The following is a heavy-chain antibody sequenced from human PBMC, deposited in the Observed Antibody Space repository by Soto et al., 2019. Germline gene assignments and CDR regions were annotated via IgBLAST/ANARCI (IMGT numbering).Heavy chain of an antibody. CDR2: MNPNSGST. J-gene: IGHJ4*02. V-gene: IGHV1-8*01. CDR1: GYAFASHD. D-gene: IGHD3-22*01. Sequence: EASVKVSCKASGYAFASHDINWVRQASGQGPEWMGWMNPNSGSTGYAQKFQGRVTLTRNTSLTTAYMEVSSLRSEDTAMYYCARSPYSGYDLLYYWGQGTLVTVAS. CDR3: ARSPYSGYDLLYY.